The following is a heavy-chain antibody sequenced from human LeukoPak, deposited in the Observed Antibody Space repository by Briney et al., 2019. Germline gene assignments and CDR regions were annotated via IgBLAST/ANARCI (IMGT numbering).Heavy chain of an antibody. Sequence: GGSLRLSCAASGFTFSSYWMHWVRQAPGKGLVWVSRINSDGSSTSYADSVKGRFTISRDNAKNTLYLQMNSLRAEDTAVYYCALIVGAADVDYWGQGTLVTVSS. D-gene: IGHD1-26*01. V-gene: IGHV3-74*01. CDR3: ALIVGAADVDY. J-gene: IGHJ4*02. CDR2: INSDGSST. CDR1: GFTFSSYW.